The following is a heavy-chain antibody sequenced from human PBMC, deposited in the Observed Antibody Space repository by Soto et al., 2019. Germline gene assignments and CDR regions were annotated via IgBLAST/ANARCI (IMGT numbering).Heavy chain of an antibody. CDR2: INPNSGGT. CDR1: GYSFTSYG. CDR3: ARDDVLTQSH. D-gene: IGHD2-8*01. J-gene: IGHJ4*02. Sequence: ASVKGSCKASGYSFTSYGISWGRQAPGQGLEWMGWINPNSGGTNYAQKFQGRVTMTRDTSISTAYMELSRLRSDDTAVYYCARDDVLTQSHWGQGTLVTVSS. V-gene: IGHV1-2*02.